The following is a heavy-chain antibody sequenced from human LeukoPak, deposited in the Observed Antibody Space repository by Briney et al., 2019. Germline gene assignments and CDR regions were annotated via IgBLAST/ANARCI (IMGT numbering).Heavy chain of an antibody. CDR2: IYSGGST. CDR1: GFTVSSNY. Sequence: PGGSLRLSCAASGFTVSSNYMSWVRQAPGKGLEWVSVIYSGGSTYYADSVKGRFTISRDNSKNTLYLQMNSLRAEDTAVYYCARIPGHDYGDIFDYWGQGTLVTVSS. D-gene: IGHD4-17*01. V-gene: IGHV3-53*01. CDR3: ARIPGHDYGDIFDY. J-gene: IGHJ4*02.